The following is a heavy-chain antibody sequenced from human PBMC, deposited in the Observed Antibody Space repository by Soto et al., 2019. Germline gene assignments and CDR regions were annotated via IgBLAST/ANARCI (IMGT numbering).Heavy chain of an antibody. D-gene: IGHD4-17*01. J-gene: IGHJ4*02. CDR1: GFTFSSYA. V-gene: IGHV3-30-3*01. Sequence: QVQLVESGGGVVQPGRSLRLSCAASGFTFSSYAMHWVRQAPGKGLEWVAVISYDGSNKYYADSVKGRFTISRDNSKNTLYLQMNSLRAEDTAVYYCARDAALYGGNSGFFAYWGQGTLFTVSS. CDR2: ISYDGSNK. CDR3: ARDAALYGGNSGFFAY.